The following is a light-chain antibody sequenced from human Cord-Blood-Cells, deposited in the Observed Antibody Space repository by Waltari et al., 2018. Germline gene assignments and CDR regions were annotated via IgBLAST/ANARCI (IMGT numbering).Light chain of an antibody. CDR1: SSDVGGYNY. V-gene: IGLV2-11*01. Sequence: QSALTQPRSVSGSPGQSVTISCTGTSSDVGGYNYVSWYQQHPGTAPKLMIYDVSKRPSGVPDRFFGSKSGNTASLTISGLQAEDEADYYCCSYAGSYTVVFGGGTKLTVL. CDR3: CSYAGSYTVV. J-gene: IGLJ2*01. CDR2: DVS.